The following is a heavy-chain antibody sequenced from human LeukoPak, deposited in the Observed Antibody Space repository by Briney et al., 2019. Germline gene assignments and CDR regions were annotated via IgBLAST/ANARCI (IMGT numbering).Heavy chain of an antibody. V-gene: IGHV1-18*01. CDR1: GYTFTSHG. Sequence: ASVKVSCKASGYTFTSHGISWVRQAPGQGLEWMGWINPKTGGTNYAQKLQGRVTMTTDTPTSTAYMELRSLRSDDTAVYYCARARTQNQFDYWGQGTLVTVSS. CDR2: INPKTGGT. D-gene: IGHD1-14*01. J-gene: IGHJ4*02. CDR3: ARARTQNQFDY.